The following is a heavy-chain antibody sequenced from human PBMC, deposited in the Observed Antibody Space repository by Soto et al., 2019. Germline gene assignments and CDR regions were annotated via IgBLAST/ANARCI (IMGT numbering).Heavy chain of an antibody. CDR2: ISYDGNYI. Sequence: GGSLRLSCEASGFAFSSYAMHWVRQAPGKGLEWVGVISYDGNYIYYADSVKGRFTISRDNSKNTLYVQVNSLRAEDTAVYYCARDTVDTALVYYYYGMDVWGQGTTVTVSS. CDR1: GFAFSSYA. CDR3: ARDTVDTALVYYYYGMDV. J-gene: IGHJ6*02. V-gene: IGHV3-33*08. D-gene: IGHD5-18*01.